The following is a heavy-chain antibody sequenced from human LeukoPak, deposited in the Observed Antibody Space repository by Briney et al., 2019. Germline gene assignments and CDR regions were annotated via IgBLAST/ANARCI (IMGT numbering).Heavy chain of an antibody. CDR3: VIVVTRVIFDY. J-gene: IGHJ4*02. V-gene: IGHV3-49*04. CDR1: GFTFGDYA. CDR2: IRSKAYGGTT. D-gene: IGHD3-22*01. Sequence: GGSLRLSCTASGFTFGDYAMSWVRQAPGKGLEWVGFIRSKAYGGTTEYAASVKGRFTISRDDSKSIAYLQMNSLKTEDTAVYYCVIVVTRVIFDYWGQGTLVTVSS.